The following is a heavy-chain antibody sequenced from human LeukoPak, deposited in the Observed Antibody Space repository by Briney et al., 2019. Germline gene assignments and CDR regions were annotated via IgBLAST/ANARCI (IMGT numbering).Heavy chain of an antibody. CDR3: ANGHPDCRGTSCLLFDC. Sequence: TGGSLRLSCAASGFTSSSYAMSWVRPAPGKGLEWVSAITSVGADTYYADSIKGRFTISSDNSKNTLYMQMNRLRAEDTAVYYCANGHPDCRGTSCLLFDCWGQGTLVTVSS. V-gene: IGHV3-23*01. CDR1: GFTSSSYA. CDR2: ITSVGADT. D-gene: IGHD2-2*01. J-gene: IGHJ4*02.